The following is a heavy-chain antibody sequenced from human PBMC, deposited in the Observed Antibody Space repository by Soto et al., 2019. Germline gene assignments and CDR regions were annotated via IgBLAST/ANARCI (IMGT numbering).Heavy chain of an antibody. V-gene: IGHV4-34*01. CDR1: GGSFSGYY. CDR3: ARVSSTRYFDWLSKTKYYYYYYMDV. D-gene: IGHD3-9*01. J-gene: IGHJ6*03. CDR2: INHSGST. Sequence: SETLSLTCAVYGGSFSGYYWSWIRQPPGKGLEWIGEINHSGSTNYNPSLKSRVTISVDTSKNQFSLKLSSVTAADTAVYYCARVSSTRYFDWLSKTKYYYYYYMDVWGKGTTVTVSS.